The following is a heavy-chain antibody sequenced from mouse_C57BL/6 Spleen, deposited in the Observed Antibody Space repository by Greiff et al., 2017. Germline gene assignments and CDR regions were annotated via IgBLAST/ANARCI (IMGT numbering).Heavy chain of an antibody. CDR3: ARRAYYSNNYAMDY. D-gene: IGHD2-5*01. CDR1: GYSFTDYN. CDR2: INPNYGTT. Sequence: EVQLQESGPELVKPGASVKISCKASGYSFTDYNMNWVKQSNGKSLEWIGVINPNYGTTSYNQKFKGKATLTVDQSSSTAYMQLNSLTSEDSAVYYCARRAYYSNNYAMDYWGQGTSVTVSS. J-gene: IGHJ4*01. V-gene: IGHV1-39*01.